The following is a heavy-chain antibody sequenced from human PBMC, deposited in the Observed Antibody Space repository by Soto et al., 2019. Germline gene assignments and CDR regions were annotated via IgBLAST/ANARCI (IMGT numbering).Heavy chain of an antibody. V-gene: IGHV3-21*01. J-gene: IGHJ6*02. Sequence: PGGSLRLSCAASGFTFSSYSMNWVRQAPGKGLEWVSSISSSSSYIYYADSVKGRFTISRDNAKNSLYLQMNSLRAEDTAVYYCARVGGWYPISYYYGMDVWGQGTTVTVS. CDR3: ARVGGWYPISYYYGMDV. CDR2: ISSSSSYI. CDR1: GFTFSSYS. D-gene: IGHD6-19*01.